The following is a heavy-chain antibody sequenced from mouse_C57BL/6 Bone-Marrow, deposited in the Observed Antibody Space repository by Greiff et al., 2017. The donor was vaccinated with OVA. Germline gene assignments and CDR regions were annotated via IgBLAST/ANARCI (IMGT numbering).Heavy chain of an antibody. CDR1: GFTFSSYA. CDR3: TRDGDYGSLYWYCDV. D-gene: IGHD2-1*01. V-gene: IGHV5-9-1*02. Sequence: EVQLVESGEGLVKPGGSLKLSCAASGFTFSSYAMSWVRQTPEKRLEWVAYISSGGDYIYYADTVKGRFTLSRDNARNTLYLQMSSLKSEDTAMYDGTRDGDYGSLYWYCDVWGTGTTVTVSS. CDR2: ISSGGDYI. J-gene: IGHJ1*03.